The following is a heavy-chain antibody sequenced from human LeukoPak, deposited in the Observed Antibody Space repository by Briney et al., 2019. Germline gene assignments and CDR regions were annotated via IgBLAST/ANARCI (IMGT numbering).Heavy chain of an antibody. D-gene: IGHD1-26*01. V-gene: IGHV1-46*01. CDR1: GYTFTGYH. J-gene: IGHJ5*02. CDR2: INPTGDST. CDR3: ARDNSVGDNAWWFDP. Sequence: GASVKVSCKASGYTFTGYHMHWVRQAPGQGLEWMGLINPTGDSTGYAQKFQGRVTMTRDMSTSTDYMELSSLRSEDTAICYCARDNSVGDNAWWFDPWGQGTLVTVSS.